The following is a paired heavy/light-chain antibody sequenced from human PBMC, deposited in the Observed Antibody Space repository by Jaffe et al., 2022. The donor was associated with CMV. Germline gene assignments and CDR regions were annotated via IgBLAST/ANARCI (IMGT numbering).Light chain of an antibody. CDR1: QSISSW. J-gene: IGKJ1*01. CDR3: QQYNTYSRT. CDR2: KAS. Sequence: DIQMTQSPSTLSASVGDRVTITCRASQSISSWLAWYQQKPGKAPKLLIYKASSLQSGVPSRFSGSGSGTEFTLTINSLQPDDFATYYCQQYNTYSRTFGQGTKVEIK. V-gene: IGKV1-5*03.
Heavy chain of an antibody. J-gene: IGHJ4*02. V-gene: IGHV3-21*01. CDR2: ISSSGSKI. CDR3: ARVWNYDFWSGYSDYYFDL. D-gene: IGHD3-3*01. Sequence: EEQLVESGGGLVKPGGSLRLSCEASGFTFRSYSMSWVRQVPGKGLEWVSSISSSGSKIYYADSLKGRFTISRDNAKNSLYLQMNSLGADDTAVYYCARVWNYDFWSGYSDYYFDLWGQGTLVTVSS. CDR1: GFTFRSYS.